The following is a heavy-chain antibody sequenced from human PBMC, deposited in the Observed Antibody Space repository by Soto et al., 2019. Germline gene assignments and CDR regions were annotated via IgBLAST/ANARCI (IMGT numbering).Heavy chain of an antibody. J-gene: IGHJ6*03. Sequence: SETLSLTCTVSGGSISSYYWSWIRQPPGKGLEWIGYIYYSGSTNYNPSLKSRVTISVDTSKNQFSLKLSSVTAADTAVYYCARDPSPHYYYYMDVWGKGTTVTVSS. V-gene: IGHV4-59*01. CDR3: ARDPSPHYYYYMDV. CDR1: GGSISSYY. CDR2: IYYSGST.